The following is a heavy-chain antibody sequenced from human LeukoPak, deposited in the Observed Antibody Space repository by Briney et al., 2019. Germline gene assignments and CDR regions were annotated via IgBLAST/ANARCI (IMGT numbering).Heavy chain of an antibody. J-gene: IGHJ1*01. Sequence: ASVKVSCKASGGTFSSYAISWVRQAPGQGLEWMGGIIPIFGTANYAQKFQGRVTVTADESTSTAYMELSSLRSEDTAVYYCAREVVGATDRLQHWGQGTLVTVSS. D-gene: IGHD1-26*01. V-gene: IGHV1-69*13. CDR1: GGTFSSYA. CDR3: AREVVGATDRLQH. CDR2: IIPIFGTA.